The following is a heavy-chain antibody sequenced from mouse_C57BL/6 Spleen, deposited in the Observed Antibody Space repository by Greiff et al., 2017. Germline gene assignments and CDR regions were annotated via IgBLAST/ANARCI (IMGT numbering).Heavy chain of an antibody. J-gene: IGHJ1*03. CDR3: ARRYYGSSYGYMDD. D-gene: IGHD1-1*01. CDR1: GYSFTDYN. V-gene: IGHV1-39*01. Sequence: VQLQQSGPELVKPGASVKISCKASGYSFTDYNMNWVTQSHGKSLEWIGVINPNYGTPSYNQKFKGKATLTVDQSSSTAYMQLNSLTSEDSAVYYCARRYYGSSYGYMDDWGKGTTVTVAS. CDR2: INPNYGTP.